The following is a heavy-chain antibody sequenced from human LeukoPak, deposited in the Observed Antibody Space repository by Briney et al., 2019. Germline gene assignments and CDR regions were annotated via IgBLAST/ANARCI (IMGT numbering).Heavy chain of an antibody. V-gene: IGHV3-23*01. J-gene: IGHJ4*02. CDR2: ISGSGGST. D-gene: IGHD2-8*01. CDR1: GFTFSSYS. Sequence: HPGGSLRLSCAASGFTFSSYSMTWVRQAPGKGLEWVSAISGSGGSTYYADSVKGRFTISRDNSKNALYLQMNSLRAEDTAVYYCAKDLLMVYAPLASPHDYWGQGTLVTVSS. CDR3: AKDLLMVYAPLASPHDY.